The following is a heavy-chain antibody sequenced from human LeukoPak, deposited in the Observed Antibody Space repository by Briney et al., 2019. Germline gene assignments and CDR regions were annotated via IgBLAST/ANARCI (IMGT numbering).Heavy chain of an antibody. CDR1: GGTFSSYA. J-gene: IGHJ3*02. D-gene: IGHD2-15*01. CDR3: ARDRCSGGSCYPKPKQTPDAFDI. CDR2: IIPIFGTA. V-gene: IGHV1-69*05. Sequence: SVKVSCKASGGTFSSYAISWVRQAPGQGLEWMGRIIPIFGTANYAQKFQGRVTITTDEPTSTAYMELSSLRSEDTAVYYCARDRCSGGSCYPKPKQTPDAFDIWGQGTMVTVSS.